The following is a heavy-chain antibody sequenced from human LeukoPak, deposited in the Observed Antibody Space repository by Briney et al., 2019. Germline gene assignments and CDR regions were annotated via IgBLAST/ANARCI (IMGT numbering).Heavy chain of an antibody. CDR3: ARVTEAPYYFDY. CDR1: GFTFSSYS. V-gene: IGHV3-21*01. CDR2: VSSSSSYI. J-gene: IGHJ4*02. Sequence: GGSLRLSCAASGFTFSSYSMNWVRQAPGKGLEWVSSVSSSSSYIYYADSVKGRFTISRDNAKNSLYLQMNSLRAEDTAVYYCARVTEAPYYFDYWGQGTLVTVSS.